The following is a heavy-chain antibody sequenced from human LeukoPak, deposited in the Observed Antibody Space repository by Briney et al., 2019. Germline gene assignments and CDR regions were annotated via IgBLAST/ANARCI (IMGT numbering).Heavy chain of an antibody. CDR3: ANSIPNSYGFDY. V-gene: IGHV3-30*18. CDR1: EVTYGS. J-gene: IGHJ4*02. D-gene: IGHD2-21*01. CDR2: ISNDGSIQ. Sequence: GGSLRLSCAASEVTYGSMHWVRQPPGKGLEWVAVISNDGSIQYYGDAVKGRFTIPRDNSMNTVFLQMSSLRPEDAALYYCANSIPNSYGFDYWGQGTLVTVSS.